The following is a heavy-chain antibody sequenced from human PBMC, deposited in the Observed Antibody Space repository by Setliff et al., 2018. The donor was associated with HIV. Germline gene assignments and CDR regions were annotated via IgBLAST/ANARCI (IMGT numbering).Heavy chain of an antibody. D-gene: IGHD2-2*01. CDR2: IYYSGST. Sequence: PSETLSLTCTVSGGSISSYYWSWIRQPPGKGLEWTGYIYYSGSTNYYPSLQSRVTISVDTSKNQFSLKLTSVTAADTAVYFCARSSRGEGAAFDIWGQGTKVTVSS. CDR1: GGSISSYY. J-gene: IGHJ3*02. V-gene: IGHV4-59*01. CDR3: ARSSRGEGAAFDI.